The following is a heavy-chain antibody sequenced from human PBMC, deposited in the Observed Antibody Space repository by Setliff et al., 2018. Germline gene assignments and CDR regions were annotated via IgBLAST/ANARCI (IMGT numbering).Heavy chain of an antibody. V-gene: IGHV1-18*01. D-gene: IGHD3-3*01. CDR2: ISAYNGNT. Sequence: ASVKVSCKASGYTFTSYGISWVRQAPGQGLEWMGWISAYNGNTNYAQKLQGRVTMTTDTSTSTAYMELRSLRSDETAVYYCAISTIFGVVSPTPDAFDIWGQGTMVTVSS. CDR3: AISTIFGVVSPTPDAFDI. CDR1: GYTFTSYG. J-gene: IGHJ3*02.